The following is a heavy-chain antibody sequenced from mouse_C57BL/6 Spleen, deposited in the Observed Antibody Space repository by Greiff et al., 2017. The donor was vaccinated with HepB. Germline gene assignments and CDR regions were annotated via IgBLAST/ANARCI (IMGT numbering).Heavy chain of an antibody. CDR3: ARHLTGTGHWYFDV. J-gene: IGHJ1*03. Sequence: DVMLVESGGGLVQPGGSLKLSCAASGFTFSDYYMYWVRQTPEKRLEWVAYISNGGGSTYYPDTVKGRFTISRDNAKNTLYLQMSRLKSEDTAMYYCARHLTGTGHWYFDVWGTGTTVTVSS. D-gene: IGHD4-1*01. V-gene: IGHV5-12*01. CDR1: GFTFSDYY. CDR2: ISNGGGST.